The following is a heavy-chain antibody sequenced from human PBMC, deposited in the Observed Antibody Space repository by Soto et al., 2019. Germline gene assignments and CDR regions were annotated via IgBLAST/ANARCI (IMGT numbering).Heavy chain of an antibody. Sequence: QLQLQESGPGLVKPSETLSLTCTVSGGSISSSSYYWGWIRQPPGKGLEWIGSIYYSGSTYYNPSLKSRVTTSVDTYKNPFTLKLSSVTAADTAVYYCASPRGCTNGVCRDYYYYYMDVWGKGTTVTVSS. CDR3: ASPRGCTNGVCRDYYYYYMDV. CDR1: GGSISSSSYY. J-gene: IGHJ6*03. D-gene: IGHD2-8*01. V-gene: IGHV4-39*02. CDR2: IYYSGST.